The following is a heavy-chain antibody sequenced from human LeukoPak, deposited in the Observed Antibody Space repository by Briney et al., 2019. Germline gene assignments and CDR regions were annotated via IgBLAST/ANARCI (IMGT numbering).Heavy chain of an antibody. J-gene: IGHJ6*03. CDR2: IYTSGST. V-gene: IGHV4-61*02. CDR3: ARVCLYYYYMDV. CDR1: GGSISSGSYY. Sequence: PSQTLSLTCTVSGGSISSGSYYWSWIRQPAGKGLEWIGRIYTSGSTNYNPSLKSRVTISVDTSKNQFSLKLSSVTAADTAVYYCARVCLYYYYMDVWGKGTTVTVSS.